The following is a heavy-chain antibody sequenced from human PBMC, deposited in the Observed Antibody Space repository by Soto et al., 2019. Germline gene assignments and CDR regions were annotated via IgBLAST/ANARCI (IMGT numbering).Heavy chain of an antibody. J-gene: IGHJ6*02. CDR2: IYYSGKT. D-gene: IGHD3-3*01. CDR3: ARHGGIRRDYEFWSGPGYGMDV. CDR1: GGSISSNSYY. Sequence: KSSETLSLTCTVSGGSISSNSYYWGWIRQPPGKGLEWIGTIYYSGKTHYNPALKSRITISVDTSKNQFSLKLSSVTAADTAVYYCARHGGIRRDYEFWSGPGYGMDVWGQGTTVTVSS. V-gene: IGHV4-39*01.